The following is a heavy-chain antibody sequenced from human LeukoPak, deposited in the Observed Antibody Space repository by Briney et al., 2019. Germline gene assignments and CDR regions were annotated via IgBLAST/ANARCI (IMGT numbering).Heavy chain of an antibody. Sequence: SETLSLTCTVSGGSISNYYWSWIRQPAGKGLEWIGRVYNSGSTNYNPSLKSRVAMSVGTSKNQFSLKLRSVTAADTAVYYCAGVANYRSGERLDYWGQGTLVTVSS. CDR3: AGVANYRSGERLDY. J-gene: IGHJ4*02. D-gene: IGHD4/OR15-4a*01. CDR2: VYNSGST. V-gene: IGHV4-4*07. CDR1: GGSISNYY.